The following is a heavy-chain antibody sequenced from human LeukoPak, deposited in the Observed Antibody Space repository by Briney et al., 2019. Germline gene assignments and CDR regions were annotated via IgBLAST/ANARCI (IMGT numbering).Heavy chain of an antibody. CDR3: ARGYYDSSGPTQLFDY. Sequence: SETLSLTCAVSGGSISTSNYYWGWIRQPPGKGLEWIGSIYYSGSTYYSPSLKSRVTISVDTSKNQFSLKLSSVTAADTAVYYCARGYYDSSGPTQLFDYWGQGTLVTVSS. D-gene: IGHD3-22*01. J-gene: IGHJ4*02. V-gene: IGHV4-39*01. CDR1: GGSISTSNYY. CDR2: IYYSGST.